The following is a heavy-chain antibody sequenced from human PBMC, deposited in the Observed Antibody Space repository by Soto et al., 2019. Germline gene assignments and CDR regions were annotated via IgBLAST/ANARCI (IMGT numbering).Heavy chain of an antibody. CDR1: GVDFRGSY. CDR3: AGFKEGKIVGLRWLDP. CDR2: ISDTGRTI. Sequence: GSLRLSCVGSGVDFRGSYMNWIRQAPGKGLEWITYISDTGRTIHYADSVKGRFVISRDNSKDSVYLQMNDLRADDTAVYYCAGFKEGKIVGLRWLDPWGQGTRVTVS. D-gene: IGHD1-26*01. J-gene: IGHJ5*02. V-gene: IGHV3-11*01.